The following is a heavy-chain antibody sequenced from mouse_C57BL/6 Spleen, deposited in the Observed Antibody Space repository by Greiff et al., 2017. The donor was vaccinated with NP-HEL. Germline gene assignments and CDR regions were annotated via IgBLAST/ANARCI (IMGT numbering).Heavy chain of an antibody. CDR2: IYPGSGST. CDR3: ARWDDYDRLFAY. CDR1: GYTFTSYW. Sequence: QVQLQQPGAELVKPGASVKMSCKASGYTFTSYWITWVKQRPGQGLEWIGDIYPGSGSTNYNEKFKSKATLTVDTSSSTAYMQLSSLTSEDSAVYYCARWDDYDRLFAYWGQGTLVTVSA. D-gene: IGHD2-4*01. J-gene: IGHJ3*01. V-gene: IGHV1-55*01.